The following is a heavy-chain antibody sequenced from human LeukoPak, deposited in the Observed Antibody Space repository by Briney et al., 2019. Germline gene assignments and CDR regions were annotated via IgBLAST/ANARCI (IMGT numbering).Heavy chain of an antibody. J-gene: IGHJ4*02. Sequence: GGSLRLSCAASGFTFSSYWMHWVRQAPGKGLVWVSRISSDGTSSSYADSVKGRFTISRDNAKNTLYLQMNSLRAEDTAVYHCTRVHYGDYVDYWGQGTLVTVSS. CDR3: TRVHYGDYVDY. CDR1: GFTFSSYW. CDR2: ISSDGTSS. D-gene: IGHD4-17*01. V-gene: IGHV3-74*01.